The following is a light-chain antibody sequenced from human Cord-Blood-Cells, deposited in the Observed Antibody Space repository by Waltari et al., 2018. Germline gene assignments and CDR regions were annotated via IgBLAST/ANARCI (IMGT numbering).Light chain of an antibody. V-gene: IGLV1-40*01. Sequence: QSVLTQPPSVSGAPGQRVTISCTGSSSNIGAGYDVHWYQQLPGTAPKLLIYGNNNRPTGFPVRFSGSKSGTSASLAISGRQAEDEADYYCQSYDSSLSGYVFGTGTKVTVL. J-gene: IGLJ1*01. CDR1: SSNIGAGYD. CDR3: QSYDSSLSGYV. CDR2: GNN.